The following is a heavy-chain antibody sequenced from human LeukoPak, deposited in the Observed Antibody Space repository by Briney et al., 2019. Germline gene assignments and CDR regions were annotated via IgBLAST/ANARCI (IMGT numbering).Heavy chain of an antibody. CDR3: ARGGKSYYYDSSGFDY. D-gene: IGHD3-22*01. CDR1: GYTFTSYG. J-gene: IGHJ4*02. CDR2: INPNSGGT. V-gene: IGHV1-2*04. Sequence: GASVKVSCKASGYTFTSYGISWVRQAPGQGLEWMGWINPNSGGTNYAQKFQGWVTMTRDTSISTAYMELSRLRSDDTAVYYCARGGKSYYYDSSGFDYWGQGTLVTVSS.